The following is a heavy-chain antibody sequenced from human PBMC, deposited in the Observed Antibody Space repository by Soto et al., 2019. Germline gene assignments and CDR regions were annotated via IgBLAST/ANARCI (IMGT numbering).Heavy chain of an antibody. Sequence: PGESLKISCKGSGYSFTSYWISWVRPMPGKGLEWMGRIDPSDSYTNYSPSFQGHVTISADKSISTAYLQWSSLKASDTAMYYCATILYYDFWSGPPGMDVWGQGTTVTVSS. CDR3: ATILYYDFWSGPPGMDV. V-gene: IGHV5-10-1*01. D-gene: IGHD3-3*01. J-gene: IGHJ6*02. CDR1: GYSFTSYW. CDR2: IDPSDSYT.